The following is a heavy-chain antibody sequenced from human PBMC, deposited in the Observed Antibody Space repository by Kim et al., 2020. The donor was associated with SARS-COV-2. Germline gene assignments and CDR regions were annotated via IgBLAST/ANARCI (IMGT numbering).Heavy chain of an antibody. CDR2: SEK. Sequence: SEKYYVDSVKGRFTISRDNAKNSLYLQMNSLRAEDTAVYYCASLTGNIDYWGQGTLVTVSS. V-gene: IGHV3-7*01. D-gene: IGHD1-20*01. CDR3: ASLTGNIDY. J-gene: IGHJ4*02.